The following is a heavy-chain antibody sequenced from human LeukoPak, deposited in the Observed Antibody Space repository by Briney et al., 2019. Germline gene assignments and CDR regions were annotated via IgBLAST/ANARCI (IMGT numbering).Heavy chain of an antibody. CDR1: GFTFSSYE. CDR3: AKGTWYCSGGSCYFDY. CDR2: ISDRGSTI. Sequence: GGSLRLSCAASGFTFSSYEMNWVRQAPGKGLEWVSYISDRGSTISYADSVKGRFTISRDNSKNTLYLQMNSLRAEDTAVYYCAKGTWYCSGGSCYFDYWGQGTLVTVSS. D-gene: IGHD2-15*01. V-gene: IGHV3-48*03. J-gene: IGHJ4*02.